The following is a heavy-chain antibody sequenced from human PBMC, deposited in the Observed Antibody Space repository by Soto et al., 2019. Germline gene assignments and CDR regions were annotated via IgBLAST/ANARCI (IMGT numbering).Heavy chain of an antibody. J-gene: IGHJ6*02. CDR2: INHSGST. CDR1: GGPFSGYY. Sequence: PSDSLSLTCALSGGPFSGYYWNRIRQSQGKGLEWIGEINHSGSTHYNPSLKSRISMSADTSKNQFSLKLNSVTAADTSVYYCARRVLTGYRNYGLDVWGHGTTFIVS. CDR3: ARRVLTGYRNYGLDV. D-gene: IGHD6-25*01. V-gene: IGHV4-34*01.